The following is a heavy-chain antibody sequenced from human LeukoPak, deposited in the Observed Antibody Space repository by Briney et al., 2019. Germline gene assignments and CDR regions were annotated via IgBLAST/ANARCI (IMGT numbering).Heavy chain of an antibody. J-gene: IGHJ4*02. CDR2: IKLGGSEK. CDR3: ARLTGTTGFDY. CDR1: GFPFSSYW. V-gene: IGHV3-7*01. D-gene: IGHD1-1*01. Sequence: PGGSLRLSCAVSGFPFSSYWMSGIRQSTGNGVEGVDNIKLGGSEKYYVDSVKGRFTNSRGTAKNSLYLQLNSLRADDTAVYYCARLTGTTGFDYWGQGTLATVSS.